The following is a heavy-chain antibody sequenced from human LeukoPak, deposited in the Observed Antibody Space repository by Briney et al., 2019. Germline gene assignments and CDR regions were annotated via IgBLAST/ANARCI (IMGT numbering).Heavy chain of an antibody. Sequence: GGSLRLSCAASGLTFSSYVMHWVRQAPGKGLEWVAVISYDGSNKYYADSVKGRFTISRDNSKNTLYLQMNSLRAEDTAVYYCAREYRGWFGDPLSWRYYFDYWGQGTLVTVSS. D-gene: IGHD3-10*01. V-gene: IGHV3-30*03. J-gene: IGHJ4*02. CDR1: GLTFSSYV. CDR3: AREYRGWFGDPLSWRYYFDY. CDR2: ISYDGSNK.